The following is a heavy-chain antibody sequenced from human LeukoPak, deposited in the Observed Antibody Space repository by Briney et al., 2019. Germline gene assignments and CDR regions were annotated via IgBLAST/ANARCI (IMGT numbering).Heavy chain of an antibody. CDR1: GGSISSSSYY. V-gene: IGHV4-39*01. CDR3: ARRGYCSSTSCYEYWFDP. J-gene: IGHJ5*02. CDR2: IYYSGST. D-gene: IGHD2-2*01. Sequence: PSETLSLTCTVSGGSISSSSYYWGWIRQPPGKGLEWIGFIYYSGSTYYNPSLKSRLTISVVTSKNQSSLKLSSVTATDTAVYYCARRGYCSSTSCYEYWFDPWGQGTLVTVSS.